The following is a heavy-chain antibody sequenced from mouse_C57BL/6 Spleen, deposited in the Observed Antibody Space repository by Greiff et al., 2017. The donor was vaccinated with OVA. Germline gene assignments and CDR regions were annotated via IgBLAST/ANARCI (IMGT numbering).Heavy chain of an antibody. J-gene: IGHJ3*01. CDR3: ARRGEYDGNYDRLAY. CDR2: INPGSGGT. CDR1: GYAFTNYL. Sequence: QVQLKESGAELVRPGTSVKVSCKASGYAFTNYLIEWVKQRPGQGLEWIGVINPGSGGTNYNEKFKGKATLTADKSSSTADMQLSSLTSEDSAVYFCARRGEYDGNYDRLAYWGQGTLVTVSA. V-gene: IGHV1-54*01. D-gene: IGHD2-1*01.